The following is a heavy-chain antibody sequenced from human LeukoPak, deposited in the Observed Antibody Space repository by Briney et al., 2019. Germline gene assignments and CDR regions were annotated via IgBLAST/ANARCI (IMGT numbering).Heavy chain of an antibody. V-gene: IGHV3-23*01. J-gene: IGHJ4*02. CDR1: GFTFSSYA. CDR2: ISGSGGST. Sequence: PGGSLRLSCAASGFTFSSYAMSWVRQAPGKGLEWVSAISGSGGSTYYADSVKGRFTISRDNSKNALYLQMNSLRAGDTAVYYCAKATLNYYGSGSYRYYFDYWGQGTLVTVSS. D-gene: IGHD3-10*01. CDR3: AKATLNYYGSGSYRYYFDY.